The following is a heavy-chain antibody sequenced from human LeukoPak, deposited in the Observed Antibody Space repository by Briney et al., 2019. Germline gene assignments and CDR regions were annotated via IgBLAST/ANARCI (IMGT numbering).Heavy chain of an antibody. CDR3: AREAGAGFDY. D-gene: IGHD6-19*01. CDR1: GFTFSNYR. V-gene: IGHV3-21*01. CDR2: ITPSSGYI. Sequence: AGGSLRLSCAASGFTFSNYRMNWVRQAPGKGLEWVSCITPSSGYICYADSVKGRFTISRDNAKNSLHLQMNSLRAEDAAVYYCAREAGAGFDYWGQGTLVTVSS. J-gene: IGHJ4*02.